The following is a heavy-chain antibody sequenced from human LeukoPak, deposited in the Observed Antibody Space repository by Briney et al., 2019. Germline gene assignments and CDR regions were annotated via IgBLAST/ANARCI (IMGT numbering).Heavy chain of an antibody. CDR3: ARDITDCSGTSCLYGMDV. CDR2: IIPIFGTA. J-gene: IGHJ6*02. CDR1: GGTFSSYA. Sequence: SVKVSCKASGGTFSSYAISWVRQAPGQGLEWMGGIIPIFGTANYAQKFQGRVTITADESTSTAYMELSSLRSEDTAVYYCARDITDCSGTSCLYGMDVWGQGTTVTVSS. D-gene: IGHD2-2*01. V-gene: IGHV1-69*13.